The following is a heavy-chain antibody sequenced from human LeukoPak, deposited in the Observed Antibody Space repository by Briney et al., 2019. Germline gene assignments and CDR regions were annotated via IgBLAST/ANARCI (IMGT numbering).Heavy chain of an antibody. J-gene: IGHJ4*02. CDR1: GFTFSSYA. CDR2: ITSDGSST. CDR3: ARTREYYFDY. V-gene: IGHV3-74*01. Sequence: GGSLRLSCAASGFTFSSYAMSWVRQAPGKGLVWVSRITSDGSSTTYAGSVKGRFTISRDNAKNTVYLQMNSLRAEDTAVYYCARTREYYFDYWGQGTLVTVSS. D-gene: IGHD5-24*01.